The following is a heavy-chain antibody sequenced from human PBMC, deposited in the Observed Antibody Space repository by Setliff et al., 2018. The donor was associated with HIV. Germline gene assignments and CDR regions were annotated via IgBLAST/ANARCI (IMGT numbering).Heavy chain of an antibody. CDR2: ISAYNGDT. V-gene: IGHV1-18*01. CDR1: GYTFTGYA. J-gene: IGHJ3*02. CDR3: ARVAWYYSFWSGLGDAFDI. Sequence: ASVKVSCKASGYTFTGYAISWVRQAPGQGLEWLGWISAYNGDTNYAQKVQGRVSMTIDTSTSTAYMELRSLRSDDTAVYYCARVAWYYSFWSGLGDAFDIWGQGTVVTVSS. D-gene: IGHD3-3*01.